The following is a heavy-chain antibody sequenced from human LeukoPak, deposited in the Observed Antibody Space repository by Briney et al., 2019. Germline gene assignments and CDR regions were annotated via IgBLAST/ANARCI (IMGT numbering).Heavy chain of an antibody. D-gene: IGHD3-16*02. Sequence: GGSLRLSCGASGFTFSSYAMDWVRQAPGKGLEWVSTFSDTGGLTYYADSVKGRFTISRDNAKNSLYLQMNSLRAEDTAVYYCARDSDDYVWGSYRNGQFDYWGQGTLVTVSS. CDR1: GFTFSSYA. CDR2: FSDTGGLT. CDR3: ARDSDDYVWGSYRNGQFDY. J-gene: IGHJ4*02. V-gene: IGHV3-21*01.